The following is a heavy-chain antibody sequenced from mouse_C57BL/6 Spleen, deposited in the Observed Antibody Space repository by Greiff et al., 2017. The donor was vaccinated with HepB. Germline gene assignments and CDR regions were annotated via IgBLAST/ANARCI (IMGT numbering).Heavy chain of an antibody. CDR1: GYTFTSYW. V-gene: IGHV1-69*01. CDR2: IDPSDSYT. CDR3: ARSSVYYYGSSYVDY. J-gene: IGHJ2*01. Sequence: QVQLKQPGAELVMPGASVKLSCKASGYTFTSYWMHWVKQRPGQGLEWIGQIDPSDSYTNYNQKFKGKSTLTVDKSSSTAYMQLSSLTSEDSAVYYCARSSVYYYGSSYVDYWGQGTTLTVSS. D-gene: IGHD1-1*01.